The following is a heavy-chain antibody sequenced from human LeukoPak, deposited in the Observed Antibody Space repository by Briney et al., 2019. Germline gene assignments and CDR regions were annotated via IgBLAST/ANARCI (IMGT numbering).Heavy chain of an antibody. D-gene: IGHD6-19*01. CDR3: ARGDAVADPYYFDY. Sequence: SETLSLTCTVSGGSISSYYWSWIRQPAGKGLEWIGRIYTSGSTNYNPSLKSRVTMSVDTSKNQFSLKLSSETAADTAVYYCARGDAVADPYYFDYWGQGTLVTVSS. V-gene: IGHV4-4*07. CDR2: IYTSGST. J-gene: IGHJ4*02. CDR1: GGSISSYY.